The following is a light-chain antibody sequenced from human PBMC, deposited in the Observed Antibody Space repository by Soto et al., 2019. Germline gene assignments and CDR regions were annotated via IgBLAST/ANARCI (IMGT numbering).Light chain of an antibody. CDR1: SSDVGGYNY. J-gene: IGLJ2*01. V-gene: IGLV2-14*01. Sequence: QSALTQPASVSGSPGQSITISCTGTSSDVGGYNYVSWYQQHPGKAPNIMIYDVSNRPSGVSNRFSGAKSGNTASLTISGLQAEDEADYYCSSYTSSSPVVFGGGTKLTVL. CDR3: SSYTSSSPVV. CDR2: DVS.